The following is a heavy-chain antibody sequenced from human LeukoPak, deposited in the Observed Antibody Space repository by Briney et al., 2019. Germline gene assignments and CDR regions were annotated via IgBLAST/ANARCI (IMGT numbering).Heavy chain of an antibody. CDR2: IYYSGST. J-gene: IGHJ5*02. Sequence: WIRQPPGKGLEWIGSIYYSGSTYYNPSLKSRVTISVDTSKNQFSLKLSSVTAADTAVYYCARHSRYSSRSNWFDPWGQGTLVTVSS. CDR3: ARHSRYSSRSNWFDP. D-gene: IGHD6-13*01. V-gene: IGHV4-39*01.